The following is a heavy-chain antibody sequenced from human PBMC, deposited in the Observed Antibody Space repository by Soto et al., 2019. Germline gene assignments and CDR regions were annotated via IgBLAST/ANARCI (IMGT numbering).Heavy chain of an antibody. J-gene: IGHJ4*02. CDR3: AKEQLGYYDSSGQYYFDY. CDR1: GFTFSSYG. CDR2: ISYDGGNK. D-gene: IGHD3-22*01. V-gene: IGHV3-30*18. Sequence: GGSLRLSCAASGFTFSSYGMHWVRQAPGKGLEWVAVISYDGGNKYYADSVKGRFTISRDNSKNTLYLQMNSLRAEDTAVYYCAKEQLGYYDSSGQYYFDYWGQGTPVTVSS.